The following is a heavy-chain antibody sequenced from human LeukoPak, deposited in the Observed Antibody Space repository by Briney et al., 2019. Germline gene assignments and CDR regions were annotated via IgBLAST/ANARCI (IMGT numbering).Heavy chain of an antibody. J-gene: IGHJ4*02. CDR2: INPSGGST. CDR3: ARDWPETDITMVRGVTNPDY. CDR1: GYTFTSYY. D-gene: IGHD3-10*01. Sequence: ASVKVSCKASGYTFTSYYMHWVRQAPGQGLEWMGIINPSGGSTSYAQKFQGRVTMTRDTPTSTVYMELSSLRSEDTAVYYCARDWPETDITMVRGVTNPDYWGQGTLVTVSS. V-gene: IGHV1-46*01.